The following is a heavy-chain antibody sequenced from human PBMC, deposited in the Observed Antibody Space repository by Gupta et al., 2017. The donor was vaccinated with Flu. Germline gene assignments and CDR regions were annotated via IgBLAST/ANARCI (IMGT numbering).Heavy chain of an antibody. V-gene: IGHV3-21*01. CDR2: ISSSSSYI. J-gene: IGHJ3*02. CDR3: ARDRGGRWLQLLGAFDI. D-gene: IGHD5-12*01. CDR1: GFTFSSYS. Sequence: EVQLVESGGGLVKPGGSLRLSCAACGFTFSSYSMNWVRQAPGKGLEWVSSISSSSSYIYYADSVKGRLTISRDNAKNSLYLQMNSLRAEDTAVYYCARDRGGRWLQLLGAFDIWGQGTMVTVSS.